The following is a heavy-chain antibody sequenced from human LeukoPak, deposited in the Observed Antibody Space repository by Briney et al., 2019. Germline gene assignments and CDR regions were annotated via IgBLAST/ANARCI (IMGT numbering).Heavy chain of an antibody. D-gene: IGHD3-10*01. CDR2: INPNSGGT. Sequence: GASVKVSCKASGYAFTGYYMHWVRQAPGQGLEWMGWINPNSGGTNYAQKFQGRVTMTRDTSISTDYMELSRLRSDDTAVYYCAGGDQTYSFGSRSYYYNNPRDYYMDVWGKGTTVTVSS. J-gene: IGHJ6*03. CDR1: GYAFTGYY. CDR3: AGGDQTYSFGSRSYYYNNPRDYYMDV. V-gene: IGHV1-2*02.